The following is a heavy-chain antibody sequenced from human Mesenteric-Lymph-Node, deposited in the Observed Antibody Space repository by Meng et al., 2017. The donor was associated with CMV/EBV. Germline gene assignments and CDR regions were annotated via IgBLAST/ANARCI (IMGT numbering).Heavy chain of an antibody. CDR2: ISGDSSYK. Sequence: GGSLRLSCAASGFMFSRYRMAWVRQAPGKGLEWVSSISGDSSYKYYSDSLKGRFAISRDNAKNSLYLQINSLSAEDTAVYYCVRDKSVLLRFGDTDAAMDVWGQGTTVTVSS. V-gene: IGHV3-21*01. D-gene: IGHD3-10*01. CDR1: GFMFSRYR. J-gene: IGHJ6*02. CDR3: VRDKSVLLRFGDTDAAMDV.